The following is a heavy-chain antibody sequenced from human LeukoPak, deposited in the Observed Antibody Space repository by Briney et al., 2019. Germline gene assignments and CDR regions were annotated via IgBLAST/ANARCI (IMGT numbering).Heavy chain of an antibody. D-gene: IGHD2/OR15-2a*01. Sequence: GGSLRLSCAASGFTFSTYWMSWVRQAPGKGLEWVANINQDGSEKYYVDSVKGRFTISRDTDKNSLYLQMNSLRAEDTAVYYCASAGDNYGNSGSLNWGQGTLVTVSS. CDR2: INQDGSEK. J-gene: IGHJ4*02. CDR3: ASAGDNYGNSGSLN. CDR1: GFTFSTYW. V-gene: IGHV3-7*01.